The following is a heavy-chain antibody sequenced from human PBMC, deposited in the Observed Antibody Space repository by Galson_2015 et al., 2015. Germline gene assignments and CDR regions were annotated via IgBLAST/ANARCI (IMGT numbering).Heavy chain of an antibody. D-gene: IGHD1-14*01. CDR3: VRGFGNHFFPFDY. Sequence: QSGAEVKKPGESLKIWFKGYGYRFTSFWIGWVRQMPGKGLEWMTMIYPGDSDTRNDPSFQGRVTISVDKSTTTAYLQWTSLRASDTAMYYCVRGFGNHFFPFDYWGRGTRV. CDR2: IYPGDSDT. V-gene: IGHV5-51*01. J-gene: IGHJ4*02. CDR1: GYRFTSFW.